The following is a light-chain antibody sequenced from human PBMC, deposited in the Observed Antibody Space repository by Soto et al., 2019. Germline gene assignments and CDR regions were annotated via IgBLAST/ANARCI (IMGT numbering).Light chain of an antibody. V-gene: IGKV3-15*01. CDR3: QQYNNWTWT. J-gene: IGKJ1*01. CDR1: QSVSSN. CDR2: GAS. Sequence: EIVITQSPATLSVSPGERATLSCRASQSVSSNLAWYQQKPGQAPRILIYGASTRATGIPARFSGSGAGTECTRTISSLQSEDFAVYYCQQYNNWTWTFGQGTKVDIK.